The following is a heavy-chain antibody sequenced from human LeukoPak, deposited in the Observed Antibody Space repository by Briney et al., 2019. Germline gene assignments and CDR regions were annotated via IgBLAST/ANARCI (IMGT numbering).Heavy chain of an antibody. V-gene: IGHV3-48*03. D-gene: IGHD2-2*01. Sequence: PGGSLRLSCAASGFTFKTYWMGWVRQAPGKGLEWVSYISSSGSTIYYADSVKGRFTISRDNAKNSLYLQMNSLRAEDTAVYYCAIIVAVPAAIGRQVDYWGQGTLVTVSS. CDR1: GFTFKTYW. J-gene: IGHJ4*02. CDR2: ISSSGSTI. CDR3: AIIVAVPAAIGRQVDY.